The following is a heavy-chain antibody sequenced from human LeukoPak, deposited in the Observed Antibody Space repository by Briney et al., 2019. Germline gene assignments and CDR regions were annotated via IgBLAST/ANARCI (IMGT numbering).Heavy chain of an antibody. CDR1: GFTFSGSA. D-gene: IGHD3-22*01. Sequence: GGSLRLSCAASGFTFSGSAMHWVRQASGKGLEWVGRIRSKANSYATAYAASVKGSFTISRDDSKNTAYLQMNSLITADTAVYYCTRHSMDYYDSSGYNWGQGTLVTVSS. CDR2: IRSKANSYAT. J-gene: IGHJ4*02. V-gene: IGHV3-73*01. CDR3: TRHSMDYYDSSGYN.